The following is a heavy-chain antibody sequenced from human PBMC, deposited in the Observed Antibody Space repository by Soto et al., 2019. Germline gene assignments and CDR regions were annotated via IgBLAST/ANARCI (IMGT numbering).Heavy chain of an antibody. CDR1: GFTLSSYA. V-gene: IGHV3-30-3*01. J-gene: IGHJ4*02. D-gene: IGHD6-6*01. Sequence: QPGGSLRLSCAASGFTLSSYAMHWVRQAPGKGLEWVAVISYDGSNKYYADSVKGRFTISRDNSKNTLYLQMNSLRAEDTAVYYCARVIEAARPRCPFDYWGQGTLVTVSS. CDR2: ISYDGSNK. CDR3: ARVIEAARPRCPFDY.